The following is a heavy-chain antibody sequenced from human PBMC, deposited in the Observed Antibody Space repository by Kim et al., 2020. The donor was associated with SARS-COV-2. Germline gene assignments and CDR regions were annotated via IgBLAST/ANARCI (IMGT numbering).Heavy chain of an antibody. CDR3: ARSRISSFDY. Sequence: YNDFAVSVQRRITIKPDTSKNQFSLQLNSVTPEDTAVYYCARSRISSFDYWGQGTLVTVSS. D-gene: IGHD6-13*01. CDR2: YN. J-gene: IGHJ4*02. V-gene: IGHV6-1*01.